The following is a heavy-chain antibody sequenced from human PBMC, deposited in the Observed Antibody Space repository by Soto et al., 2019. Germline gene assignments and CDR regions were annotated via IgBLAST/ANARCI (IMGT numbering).Heavy chain of an antibody. Sequence: QVQLVQSGAEVKKPGSSVKVSCKASGGTFSSYTISWVRQAPGQGLEWMERIIPILGIANYAQKFQGRVTITADKSTSTAYMELSSLRSEDTAVYYCARAPRGDYEWFDPWGQGTLVTVSS. CDR3: ARAPRGDYEWFDP. CDR1: GGTFSSYT. V-gene: IGHV1-69*02. CDR2: IIPILGIA. J-gene: IGHJ5*02. D-gene: IGHD2-21*02.